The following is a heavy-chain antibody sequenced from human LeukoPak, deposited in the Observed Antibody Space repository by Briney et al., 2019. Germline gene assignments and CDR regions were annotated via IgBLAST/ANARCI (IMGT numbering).Heavy chain of an antibody. D-gene: IGHD2-15*01. V-gene: IGHV5-51*01. CDR1: GYSFTSSW. CDR2: IYPGDSDT. J-gene: IGHJ4*02. CDR3: TRRYRSVGSCYFDY. Sequence: PGGSLRISCKGSGYSFTSSWIGWVRQMPGKGLEWMGIIYPGDSDTRYSPSFQGQVTMSADKSISTAYLQWSSLRASATAMYYCTRRYRSVGSCYFDYSGQGTPVTVPS.